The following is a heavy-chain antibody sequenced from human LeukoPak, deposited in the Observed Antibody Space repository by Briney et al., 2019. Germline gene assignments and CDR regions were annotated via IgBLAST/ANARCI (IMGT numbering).Heavy chain of an antibody. D-gene: IGHD3-10*01. CDR2: ISHSGST. J-gene: IGHJ6*02. V-gene: IGHV4-34*01. CDR1: GGSFSGYY. CDR3: ARGGGYYGSGSTVGMDV. Sequence: SETLSLTCAVYGGSFSGYYWSWIRQPPGKGLEWIGEISHSGSTNYNPSLKSRVTISVDTSKNQFSLKLSSVTAADTAVYYCARGGGYYGSGSTVGMDVWGQGTTVTVSS.